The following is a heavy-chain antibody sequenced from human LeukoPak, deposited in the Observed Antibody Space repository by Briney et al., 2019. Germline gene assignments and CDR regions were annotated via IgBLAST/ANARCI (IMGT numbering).Heavy chain of an antibody. Sequence: GESLKISCKGSGYSFTSYWIGWVRQMPGKGLEWMGIIYPGDSDTRYSPSSQGQVTISADKSISTAYLQWSSLKASDTAMYYCARNDFWSASWFDPWGQGTLVTVSP. CDR3: ARNDFWSASWFDP. D-gene: IGHD3-3*01. CDR2: IYPGDSDT. V-gene: IGHV5-51*01. J-gene: IGHJ5*02. CDR1: GYSFTSYW.